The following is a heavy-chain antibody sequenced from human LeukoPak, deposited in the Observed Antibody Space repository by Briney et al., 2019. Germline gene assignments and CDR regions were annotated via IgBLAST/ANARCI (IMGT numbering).Heavy chain of an antibody. CDR3: ARAANPYCSGGSCYLGNWFDP. D-gene: IGHD2-15*01. V-gene: IGHV1-18*01. J-gene: IGHJ5*02. CDR1: RYTFTSYG. CDR2: ISAYNVNT. Sequence: GASVKVSCKASRYTFTSYGISWVRQAPGQGLEWMGWISAYNVNTNYAQKLQGRVTMTTDTSTSTAYMELRSLRSDDTAVYYCARAANPYCSGGSCYLGNWFDPWGQGTLVTVSS.